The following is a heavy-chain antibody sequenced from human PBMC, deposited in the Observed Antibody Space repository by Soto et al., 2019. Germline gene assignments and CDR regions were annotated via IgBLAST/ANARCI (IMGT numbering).Heavy chain of an antibody. Sequence: QVQLVQSGAEVKKPGASVKVSCKASGYIFTNFGISWVRQAPGQGPEWMGWISGYNGNTKYAQTVQGRVTMTTDTSTSTAYMDLRSLRSDDTAVYYCARGGSSWSAEYYQHWGQGTLVIVSS. CDR2: ISGYNGNT. J-gene: IGHJ1*01. CDR3: ARGGSSWSAEYYQH. V-gene: IGHV1-18*01. CDR1: GYIFTNFG. D-gene: IGHD6-13*01.